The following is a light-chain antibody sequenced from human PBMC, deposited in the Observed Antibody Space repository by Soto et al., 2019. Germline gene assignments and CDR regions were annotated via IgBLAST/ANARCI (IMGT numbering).Light chain of an antibody. Sequence: AIQLTHSPSSLLASSEETSPILCRPSQGISSALAWYQQTPGRPPKLLIYDASTLESGVPSRFSGSRSGTDFTLTVSSLQPEDFATYYCQKYNSALGTLGQGTKVDIK. CDR1: QGISSA. CDR2: DAS. CDR3: QKYNSALGT. J-gene: IGKJ1*01. V-gene: IGKV1-13*02.